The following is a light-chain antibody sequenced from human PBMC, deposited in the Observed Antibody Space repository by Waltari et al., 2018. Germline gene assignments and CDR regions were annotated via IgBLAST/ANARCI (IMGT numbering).Light chain of an antibody. CDR3: QEFGGS. CDR1: QSLGSRY. V-gene: IGKV3-20*01. CDR2: GAF. J-gene: IGKJ4*01. Sequence: EIVMTHSPDILSLSPGERATLFCRAAQSLGSRYLAWYQQKPGQSPRLLIYGAFTRATGTPDRFSGGGSGTDFTLTISRLEPEDFAVYYCQEFGGSFGGGTKVE.